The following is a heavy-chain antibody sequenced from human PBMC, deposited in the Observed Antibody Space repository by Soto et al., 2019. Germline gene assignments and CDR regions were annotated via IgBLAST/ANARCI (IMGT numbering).Heavy chain of an antibody. CDR1: GDSVSSNSAA. CDR3: ARAPRAILRYFDWSPWYYYGMDV. CDR2: TYYRSKWYN. Sequence: PSQTHSRTCAICGDSVSSNSAAWNWIRQSPSRGLEWLGRTYYRSKWYNDYAVSVKSRITINPDTSKNQFSLQLNSVTPEDTAVYYCARAPRAILRYFDWSPWYYYGMDVWGQGTTVTVSS. D-gene: IGHD3-9*01. V-gene: IGHV6-1*01. J-gene: IGHJ6*02.